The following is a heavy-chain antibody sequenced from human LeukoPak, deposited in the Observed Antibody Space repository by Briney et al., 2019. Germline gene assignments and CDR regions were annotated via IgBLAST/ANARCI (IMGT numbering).Heavy chain of an antibody. J-gene: IGHJ3*02. D-gene: IGHD1-26*01. CDR3: AKDKSSGSYSPAFDI. V-gene: IGHV3-9*01. CDR2: ISWNSGRI. CDR1: GFTFDDYA. Sequence: PDRSLRLSCAASGFTFDDYAMHWVRQVPGKGLEWVSGISWNSGRIGYADSVKGRFTISRDNAKNSLYLQMNSLRAEDTALYYCAKDKSSGSYSPAFDIWGQGTMVTVSS.